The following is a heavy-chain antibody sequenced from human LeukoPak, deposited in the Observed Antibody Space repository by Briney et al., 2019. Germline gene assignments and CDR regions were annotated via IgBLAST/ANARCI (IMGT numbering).Heavy chain of an antibody. CDR1: GFTFDDYA. V-gene: IGHV3-9*01. J-gene: IGHJ4*01. Sequence: PGGSLRLSCAASGFTFDDYAMHWVRQAPGKGLEWVSGISWNSGSIGYADSVKGRFTISRDNAKNSLYLQMNSLRAEDTAVYFCARGPYGDYIDAFDYWGHGTLVTVSS. CDR3: ARGPYGDYIDAFDY. D-gene: IGHD4-17*01. CDR2: ISWNSGSI.